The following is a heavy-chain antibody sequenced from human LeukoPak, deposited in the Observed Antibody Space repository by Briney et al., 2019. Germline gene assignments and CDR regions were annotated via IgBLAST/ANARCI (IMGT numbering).Heavy chain of an antibody. Sequence: ASVKVSCKASGYTFTSYGISWVRQAPGQGLEWMGWISAYNGNTNYAQKPQGRVTMTTDTSTSTAYMELRSLRSDGAAVYYCARGYSSGWYVDHWGQGTLVTVSS. V-gene: IGHV1-18*01. D-gene: IGHD6-19*01. J-gene: IGHJ5*02. CDR2: ISAYNGNT. CDR3: ARGYSSGWYVDH. CDR1: GYTFTSYG.